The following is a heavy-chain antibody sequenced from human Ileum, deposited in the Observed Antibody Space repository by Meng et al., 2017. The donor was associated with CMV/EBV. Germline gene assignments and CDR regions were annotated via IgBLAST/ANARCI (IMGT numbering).Heavy chain of an antibody. Sequence: GESLKISCAASGFTFSNYEVNWVRQAPGKGLEWVSYISSGSTVFYADSVKGRFTISRDNAENSLFLQMNSLRGEDTAVYYCARLYRTSLTTPMGFWGQGTLVTVSS. J-gene: IGHJ4*02. V-gene: IGHV3-69-1*01. CDR2: ISSGSTV. D-gene: IGHD1-14*01. CDR1: GFTFSNYE. CDR3: ARLYRTSLTTPMGF.